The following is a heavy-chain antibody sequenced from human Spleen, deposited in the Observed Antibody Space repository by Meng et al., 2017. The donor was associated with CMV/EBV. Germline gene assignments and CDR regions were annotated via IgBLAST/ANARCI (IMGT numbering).Heavy chain of an antibody. CDR1: GYKFDIYG. CDR3: ARHAVTTQLGLL. V-gene: IGHV1-18*01. Sequence: QIQLVQSGPELSRPGASVKVSCKASGYKFDIYGITWVRQAPGQGLEWVGWVGAENGETNYGQKFQGRVTVTADTFTKTAYMEMRSLRSEDTAFYYCARHAVTTQLGLLWGQGTLVTVSS. D-gene: IGHD4-17*01. CDR2: VGAENGET. J-gene: IGHJ4*02.